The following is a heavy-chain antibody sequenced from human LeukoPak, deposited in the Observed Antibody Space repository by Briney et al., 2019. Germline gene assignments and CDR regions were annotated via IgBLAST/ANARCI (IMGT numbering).Heavy chain of an antibody. J-gene: IGHJ4*02. D-gene: IGHD4-17*01. CDR2: INHSGST. Sequence: PSETLSLTCAVYGGSFSGYYWSWIRQPPGKGLEWIGEINHSGSTNYNPSLKSRVTISVDTSKNQFSLKLSSVTAADTAVYYCARDPYGVINYWGQGTLVTVSS. CDR3: ARDPYGVINY. CDR1: GGSFSGYY. V-gene: IGHV4-34*01.